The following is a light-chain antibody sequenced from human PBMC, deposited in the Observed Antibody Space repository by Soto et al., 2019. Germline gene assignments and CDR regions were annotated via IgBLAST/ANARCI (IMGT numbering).Light chain of an antibody. J-gene: IGLJ3*02. Sequence: QSVLTQPPSVSAAPGQKVTISCSGSSSNIGTYYVSWYQQLPGTAPKLLIYENNKRPSGIPDQFSGSKSGTSATLGITGLQTGDEADYYCGTWDSGLSAGVFGGGTQLTVL. CDR1: SSNIGTYY. V-gene: IGLV1-51*02. CDR3: GTWDSGLSAGV. CDR2: ENN.